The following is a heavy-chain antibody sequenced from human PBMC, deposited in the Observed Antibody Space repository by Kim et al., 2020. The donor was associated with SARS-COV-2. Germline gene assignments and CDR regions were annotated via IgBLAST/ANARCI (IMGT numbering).Heavy chain of an antibody. CDR3: ARDHCSSTSCHNWFDP. J-gene: IGHJ5*02. D-gene: IGHD2-2*01. CDR1: GYTFTSYG. Sequence: ASVKVSCKASGYTFTSYGISWVRQAPGQGLEWMGWISAYNGNTNYAQKLQGRVTMTTDTSTSTAYMELRSLRSDDTAVYYCARDHCSSTSCHNWFDPWGQGTLVTVSS. V-gene: IGHV1-18*01. CDR2: ISAYNGNT.